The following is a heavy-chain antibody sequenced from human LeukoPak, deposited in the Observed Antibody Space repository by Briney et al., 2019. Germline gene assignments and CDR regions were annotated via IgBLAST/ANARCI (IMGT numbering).Heavy chain of an antibody. CDR2: IYSGGST. J-gene: IGHJ4*02. CDR3: AKPPGSSWYRPFDY. D-gene: IGHD6-13*01. Sequence: GGSLRLSCAASGFTVSSNYMSWVRQAPGKGLEWVSVIYSGGSTYYADSVKGRFTISRDNSKDTLYLQMNSLRAEDTAVYYCAKPPGSSWYRPFDYWGQGTLVTVSS. V-gene: IGHV3-53*01. CDR1: GFTVSSNY.